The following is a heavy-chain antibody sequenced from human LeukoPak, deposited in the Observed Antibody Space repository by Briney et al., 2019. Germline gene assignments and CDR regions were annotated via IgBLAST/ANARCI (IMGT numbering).Heavy chain of an antibody. J-gene: IGHJ4*02. D-gene: IGHD5-12*01. CDR1: GFTFSSYG. CDR2: VSSDGGNK. CDR3: ARGGGNSGYDFIDY. V-gene: IGHV3-30*03. Sequence: GGSLRLSCAASGFTFSSYGMHWVRQAPGKGLEWVAVVSSDGGNKYYADSVKGRFTIPRDNSENTVSLQMNSLRIEDTAVYYCARGGGNSGYDFIDYWGQGTLVTVSS.